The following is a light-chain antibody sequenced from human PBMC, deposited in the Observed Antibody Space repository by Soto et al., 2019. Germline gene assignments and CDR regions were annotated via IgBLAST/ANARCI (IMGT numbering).Light chain of an antibody. Sequence: IYLAQSPSFLSASVGDRVTITCRASQGISSYLAWYQQTPGKAPKLLIYAASTLQSGVPSRLSGSGSGTEFTLTISSLQPEDFATYYCQQLNSYPLTFCGGTKVDTK. V-gene: IGKV1-9*01. J-gene: IGKJ4*01. CDR3: QQLNSYPLT. CDR1: QGISSY. CDR2: AAS.